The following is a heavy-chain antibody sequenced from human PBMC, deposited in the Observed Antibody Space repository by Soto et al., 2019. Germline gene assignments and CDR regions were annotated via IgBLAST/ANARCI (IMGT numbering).Heavy chain of an antibody. Sequence: SETLSLTCTFSGGSISSSSYYWGWIRQPPGKGLEWIGEINHSGSTNYNPSLKSRVTISVDTSKNQFSLKLSSVTAADTAVYYCARDGDVVVPAAPGYYFDYWGQGTLVTVS. CDR3: ARDGDVVVPAAPGYYFDY. D-gene: IGHD2-2*01. V-gene: IGHV4-39*07. J-gene: IGHJ4*02. CDR2: INHSGST. CDR1: GGSISSSSYY.